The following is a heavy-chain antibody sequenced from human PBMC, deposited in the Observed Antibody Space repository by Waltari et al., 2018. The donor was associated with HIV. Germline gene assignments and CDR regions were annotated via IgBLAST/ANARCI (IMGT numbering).Heavy chain of an antibody. CDR3: AREALYDSSGYYFDY. J-gene: IGHJ4*02. CDR1: GFLFSTYW. V-gene: IGHV3-7*01. CDR2: IKQDESEK. Sequence: EVQLVESGGGLVQRGRSLRLSGEALGFLFSTYWKYWVRQAPGKGQDWGANIKQDESEKYYVDSLKGRFTISRDNAKNSLFLQMNSLRVEDTAVYYCAREALYDSSGYYFDYWGQGTLVTVSS. D-gene: IGHD3-22*01.